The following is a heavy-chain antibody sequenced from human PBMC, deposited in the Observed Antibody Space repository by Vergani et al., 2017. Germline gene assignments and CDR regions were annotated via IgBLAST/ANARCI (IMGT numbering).Heavy chain of an antibody. V-gene: IGHV3-30*18. CDR2: ISYDGSNK. Sequence: VQLVESGGGLVKRGGSLRLSCAASGFTFSSYSMNWVRQAPGKGLEWVAVISYDGSNKYYADSVKGRFTISRDNSKNTLYLQMNSLRAEDTAVYYCAKDTGAAGRNPNWFDPWGQGTLVTVSS. CDR1: GFTFSSYS. D-gene: IGHD6-13*01. J-gene: IGHJ5*02. CDR3: AKDTGAAGRNPNWFDP.